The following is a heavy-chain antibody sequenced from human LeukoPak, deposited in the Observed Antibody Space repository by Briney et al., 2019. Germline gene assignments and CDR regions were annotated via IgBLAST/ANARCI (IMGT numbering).Heavy chain of an antibody. Sequence: SVKVSCKASGGTFSSYAISWVRQAPGQGLEWMGGIIPIFGTANYAQKFQGRVTITADESTSTAYMELSSLRSEDTAVYYCARDSLGIFGVVIMVDYYYYGMDVWGQGTTVTVSS. CDR3: ARDSLGIFGVVIMVDYYYYGMDV. V-gene: IGHV1-69*13. CDR1: GGTFSSYA. D-gene: IGHD3-3*01. CDR2: IIPIFGTA. J-gene: IGHJ6*02.